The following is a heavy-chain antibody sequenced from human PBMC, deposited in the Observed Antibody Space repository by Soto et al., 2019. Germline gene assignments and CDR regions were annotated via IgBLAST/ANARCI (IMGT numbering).Heavy chain of an antibody. Sequence: VGSLRLSCAASGFTFSSYGMHWVRQAPGKGLEWVAVISYDGSNKYYADSVKGRFTISRDNSKNTLYLQMNSLRAEDTAVYYCAKELYLGIDYWGQGTLVTVSS. CDR2: ISYDGSNK. V-gene: IGHV3-30*18. CDR3: AKELYLGIDY. J-gene: IGHJ4*02. D-gene: IGHD2-2*02. CDR1: GFTFSSYG.